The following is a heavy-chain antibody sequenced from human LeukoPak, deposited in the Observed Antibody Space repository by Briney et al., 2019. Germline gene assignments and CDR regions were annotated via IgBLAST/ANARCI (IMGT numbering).Heavy chain of an antibody. CDR2: ISDSGSA. D-gene: IGHD6-13*01. CDR1: GSSMSSDYY. Sequence: SETLSLTCTVSGSSMSSDYYWGWIRQPPGKGLEWIGSISDSGSAYYNPSLKSRVTISVDTSKNQFSLKLSSVTAADTAVYYCARSAAGTLRFDPWGQGTLVTVSS. J-gene: IGHJ5*02. V-gene: IGHV4-38-2*02. CDR3: ARSAAGTLRFDP.